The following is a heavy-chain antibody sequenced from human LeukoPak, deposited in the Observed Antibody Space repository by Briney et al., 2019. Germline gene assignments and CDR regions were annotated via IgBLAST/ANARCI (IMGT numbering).Heavy chain of an antibody. J-gene: IGHJ5*02. CDR2: INSDGSST. V-gene: IGHV3-74*01. CDR1: GFTFSSYW. D-gene: IGHD3-10*01. CDR3: ARDKYYYGSGSSNWSDP. Sequence: GGSLRLSCAASGFTFSSYWMHWVRQAPGKGLVWVSRINSDGSSTSYADSVKGRFTISRDNAKNTLYLQMNSLRAEDTAVYYCARDKYYYGSGSSNWSDPWGQGTLVTVSS.